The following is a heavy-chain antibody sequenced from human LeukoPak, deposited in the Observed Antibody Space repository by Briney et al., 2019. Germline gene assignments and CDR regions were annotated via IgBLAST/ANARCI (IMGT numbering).Heavy chain of an antibody. Sequence: PGGSLRLSCAASGFTVSSTYMSWLRQAPGKGLEWVSLIYTGGTTYYADSEKGRFTISRDNSENTLYLQMNSLRAEDTAVYYCARGITGSNNWFDPWGQGTLVTVSS. CDR2: IYTGGTT. J-gene: IGHJ5*02. CDR3: ARGITGSNNWFDP. CDR1: GFTVSSTY. V-gene: IGHV3-53*01. D-gene: IGHD1-20*01.